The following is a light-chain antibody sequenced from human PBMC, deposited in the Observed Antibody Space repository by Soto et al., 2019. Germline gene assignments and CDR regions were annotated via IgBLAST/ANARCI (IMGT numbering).Light chain of an antibody. J-gene: IGLJ2*01. CDR1: SSNLGASHD. Sequence: QSVLPQPPSVSGAPGQRVTISCTGSSSNLGASHDVHWYQQLPGTAPTVLIYGNNNRPSGVPDRVSGSKSGTSASLAITGRQAEDEADDYCQSYDSSLRGVLFGGGTKLTVL. V-gene: IGLV1-40*01. CDR2: GNN. CDR3: QSYDSSLRGVL.